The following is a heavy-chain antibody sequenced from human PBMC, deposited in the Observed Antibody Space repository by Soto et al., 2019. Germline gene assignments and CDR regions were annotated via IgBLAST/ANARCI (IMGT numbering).Heavy chain of an antibody. J-gene: IGHJ4*02. CDR1: WVTLRNHG. Sequence: PGGALRLSLSAPWVTLRNHGGHRGPQTPGKGLVWVSRINSDGSSTSYADSVKGRFTISRDNAKNTLYLQMNSLRAEDTAVYYCARDTIWGSYPGFDYWGQGTLVTVSS. CDR2: INSDGSST. CDR3: ARDTIWGSYPGFDY. V-gene: IGHV3-74*01. D-gene: IGHD3-16*01.